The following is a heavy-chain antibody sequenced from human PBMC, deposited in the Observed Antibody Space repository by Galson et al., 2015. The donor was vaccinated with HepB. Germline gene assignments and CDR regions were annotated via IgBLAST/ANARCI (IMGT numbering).Heavy chain of an antibody. V-gene: IGHV1-2*02. CDR3: ARTRWMGDFWTGFYYGMDV. D-gene: IGHD3/OR15-3a*01. Sequence: SVKVSCKASGHTFTGYYLHWVRQAPGQGLEWMGWINCNSGGTKYAQKFQGRVTMTRDTSISTAYMELSRPQSDDTAIYYCARTRWMGDFWTGFYYGMDVWGQGTTVTVSS. CDR2: INCNSGGT. J-gene: IGHJ6*02. CDR1: GHTFTGYY.